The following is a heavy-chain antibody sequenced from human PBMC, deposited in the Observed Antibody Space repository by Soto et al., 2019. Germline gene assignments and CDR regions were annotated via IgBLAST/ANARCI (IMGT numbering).Heavy chain of an antibody. Sequence: PGGSLRLSCAASGFTFSSYAMSWVRQAPGKGLEWVSAISGSGGSTYYADSVKGRFTISRDNSKNTLYLQMNSLRAEDTAVYYCARSYDSSGYSYFQHWGQGTLVTVSS. CDR2: ISGSGGST. CDR3: ARSYDSSGYSYFQH. V-gene: IGHV3-23*01. J-gene: IGHJ1*01. CDR1: GFTFSSYA. D-gene: IGHD3-22*01.